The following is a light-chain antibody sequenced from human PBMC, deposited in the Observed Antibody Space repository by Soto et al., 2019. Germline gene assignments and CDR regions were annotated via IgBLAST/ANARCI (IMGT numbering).Light chain of an antibody. CDR2: EIS. J-gene: IGLJ2*01. CDR1: STDVGGYNY. V-gene: IGLV2-8*01. Sequence: QSVLTQPPSASGSPGQWVTISCTGTSTDVGGYNYISWYQQHPGKAHKLMFYEISKRPSGVPDRFSGSKSGNTASLTVSGLQAEDEADYYCSSYEGSNNLVFGGGTKVTVL. CDR3: SSYEGSNNLV.